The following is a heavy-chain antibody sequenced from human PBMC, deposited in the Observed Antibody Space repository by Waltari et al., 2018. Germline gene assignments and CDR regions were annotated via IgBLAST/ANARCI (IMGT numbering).Heavy chain of an antibody. V-gene: IGHV2-5*01. CDR2: IYWNDDK. D-gene: IGHD3-22*01. J-gene: IGHJ3*02. CDR1: GGSISSHYW. CDR3: AHRRAYYYDSSGYYRNAFDI. Sequence: QESGPGLVKPSETLSLTCTVSGGSISSHYWSWIRQPPGKALEWLALIYWNDDKRYSPSLKSRLTITKDTSKNQVVLTMTNMDPVDTATYYCAHRRAYYYDSSGYYRNAFDIWGQGTMVTVSS.